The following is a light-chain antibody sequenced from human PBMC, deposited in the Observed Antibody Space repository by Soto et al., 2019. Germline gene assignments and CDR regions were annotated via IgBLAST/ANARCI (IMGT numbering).Light chain of an antibody. V-gene: IGLV1-40*01. J-gene: IGLJ1*01. CDR1: GLNIGAGYD. CDR3: QSFDAGVIGYV. CDR2: GNK. Sequence: QSVLTQPPSVSGALGQRVTISCTGSGLNIGAGYDVHWYQQLPGTAPKVVIYGNKIRPSGVPDRFSGSKSGTSASLAITGLQAEDEAEYYCQSFDAGVIGYVFGPGTKLTVL.